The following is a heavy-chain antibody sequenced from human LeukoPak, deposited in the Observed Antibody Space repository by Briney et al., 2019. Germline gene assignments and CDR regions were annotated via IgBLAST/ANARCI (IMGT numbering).Heavy chain of an antibody. D-gene: IGHD5-18*01. J-gene: IGHJ4*02. V-gene: IGHV3-43*01. CDR1: GFTFDDYI. CDR3: AKDIGYSYGLGFDY. Sequence: GGSLRLSCAASGFTFDDYIMHWVRQAPGKGLEWVSLIGWDGGSTYYADSVKGRFTISRDNSKNSLYLQMNSLRTEDTALYYCAKDIGYSYGLGFDYWGQGTLVTVSS. CDR2: IGWDGGST.